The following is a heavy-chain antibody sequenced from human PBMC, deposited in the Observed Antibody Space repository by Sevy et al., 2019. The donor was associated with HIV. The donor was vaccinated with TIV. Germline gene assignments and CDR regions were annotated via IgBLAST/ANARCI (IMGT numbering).Heavy chain of an antibody. J-gene: IGHJ6*02. Sequence: GRSLRLSCGASGFTFSTYWMSWVRQAPGKGLEWVANIKQDGSEKYYVDSVKGRFTISRDNAKNSLSLQMISLGAEDTAVYYCAREGITIFGVGRPSYYNMDVWGQGTTVTVSS. CDR2: IKQDGSEK. CDR3: AREGITIFGVGRPSYYNMDV. V-gene: IGHV3-7*01. CDR1: GFTFSTYW. D-gene: IGHD3-3*01.